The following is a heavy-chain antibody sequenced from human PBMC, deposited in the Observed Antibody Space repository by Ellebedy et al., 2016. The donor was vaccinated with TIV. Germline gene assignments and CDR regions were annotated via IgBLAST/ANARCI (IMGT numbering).Heavy chain of an antibody. J-gene: IGHJ4*02. D-gene: IGHD6-19*01. CDR1: GFLCSSHA. CDR2: FSSTGGST. Sequence: GESLKIPCSASGFLCSSHAMHWARQAPGKGLEYVSAFSSTGGSTYYADSVKGRFTISRDNSKNTLYLQMSSLRPEDTAVYYCAVVAGTYYSDCWGQGTLVTVSS. V-gene: IGHV3-64D*09. CDR3: AVVAGTYYSDC.